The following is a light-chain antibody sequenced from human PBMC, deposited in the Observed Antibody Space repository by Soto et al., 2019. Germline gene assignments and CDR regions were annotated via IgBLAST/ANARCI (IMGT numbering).Light chain of an antibody. J-gene: IGKJ2*01. CDR1: QSVSSY. CDR2: DAS. CDR3: QQRSNWPPYT. V-gene: IGKV3-11*01. Sequence: EIVLTQSPATLSLSPGERATLSCRASQSVSSYLAWYQQKPGQAPRILIYDASNRATGIPARFSGSGSGTDFTLTISSLEPEDFAAYYCQQRSNWPPYTFGQGTKLEIK.